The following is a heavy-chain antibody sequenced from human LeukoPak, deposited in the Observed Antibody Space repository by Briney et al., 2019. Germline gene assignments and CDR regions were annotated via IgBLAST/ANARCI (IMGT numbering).Heavy chain of an antibody. CDR2: ISYHGSNK. J-gene: IGHJ6*03. CDR1: GFTFSSYA. V-gene: IGHV3-30*04. CDR3: ARKRIVGATNYYYYMDV. Sequence: GGSLRLSCAASGFTFSSYAMHWVRQAPGKGLERVALISYHGSNKYYADYLKGGFNISTDDYNNTLYLQMNSLRAHDNDEYYCARKRIVGATNYYYYMDVWGKGTTVTVSS. D-gene: IGHD1-26*01.